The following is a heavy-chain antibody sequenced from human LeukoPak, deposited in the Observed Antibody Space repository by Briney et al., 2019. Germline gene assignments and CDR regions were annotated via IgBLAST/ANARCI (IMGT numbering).Heavy chain of an antibody. CDR3: ARGSTTVAGTFDY. D-gene: IGHD6-19*01. J-gene: IGHJ4*02. Sequence: SETLSLTCAVYGGSFSGYYWSWIRQPPGKGLEWNGEINHSGSTNYNPSLKSRVTISVDTSKNQFSLKLSSVTAADTAMYYCARGSTTVAGTFDYWGQGTLVTVSS. CDR1: GGSFSGYY. V-gene: IGHV4-34*01. CDR2: INHSGST.